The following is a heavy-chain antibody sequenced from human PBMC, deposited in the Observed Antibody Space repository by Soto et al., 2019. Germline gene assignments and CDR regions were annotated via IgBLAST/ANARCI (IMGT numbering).Heavy chain of an antibody. J-gene: IGHJ6*02. CDR2: INPNSGGT. CDR1: GYTFTGYY. Sequence: ASVEVSCKASGYTFTGYYMHWVRQAPGQGLEWMGWINPNSGGTNYAQKFQGWVTMTRDTSISTAYMELSRLRSDDTAVYYCARTKAEIVGATYYYYYGMDVWGQGTTVTVSS. CDR3: ARTKAEIVGATYYYYYGMDV. V-gene: IGHV1-2*04. D-gene: IGHD1-26*01.